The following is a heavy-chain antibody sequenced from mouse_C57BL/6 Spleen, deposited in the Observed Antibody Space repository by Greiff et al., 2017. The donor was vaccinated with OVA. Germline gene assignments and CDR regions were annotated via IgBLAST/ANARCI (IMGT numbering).Heavy chain of an antibody. Sequence: EVMLVESGGGLVKPGGSLKLSCAASGFTFSDYGMHWVRQAPEKGLEWVAYISSGSSTIYYADTVKGRFTISRDNAKNTLFLQMTSLRAEDTAMYYCARPGSGYVGFAYWGQGTLVTVSA. V-gene: IGHV5-17*01. CDR2: ISSGSSTI. J-gene: IGHJ3*01. D-gene: IGHD3-2*02. CDR3: ARPGSGYVGFAY. CDR1: GFTFSDYG.